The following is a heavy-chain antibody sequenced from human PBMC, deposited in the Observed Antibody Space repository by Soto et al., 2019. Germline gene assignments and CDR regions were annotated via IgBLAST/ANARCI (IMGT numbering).Heavy chain of an antibody. CDR2: ISGSGGST. J-gene: IGHJ6*02. V-gene: IGHV3-23*01. CDR1: GFTFSSYA. D-gene: IGHD5-12*01. CDR3: AKDRLRSPSGAKPTLLSYYYYGMDV. Sequence: GGSLRLSCAASGFTFSSYAMSWVRQAPGKGLEWVSAISGSGGSTYYADSVKGRFTISRDNSKNTLYLQMNSLRAEDTAVYYCAKDRLRSPSGAKPTLLSYYYYGMDVWGQGTTVTVSS.